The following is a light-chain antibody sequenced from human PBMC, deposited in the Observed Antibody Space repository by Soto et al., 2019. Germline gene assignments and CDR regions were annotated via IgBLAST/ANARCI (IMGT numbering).Light chain of an antibody. J-gene: IGKJ4*01. CDR1: QTVRNNY. CDR2: DAS. V-gene: IGKV3-20*01. Sequence: EFVLTQSPGTLSLSPGERATLSCRASQTVRNNYLAWYQQKPVQAPRLLIYDASSRATGIPDRFSGGGSGTYVTRTISRLEPEDFAVYYCQQFSSYPLTFGGGTKVEIK. CDR3: QQFSSYPLT.